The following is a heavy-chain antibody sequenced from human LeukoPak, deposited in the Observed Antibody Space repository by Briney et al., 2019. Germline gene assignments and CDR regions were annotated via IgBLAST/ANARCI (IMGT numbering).Heavy chain of an antibody. J-gene: IGHJ4*02. CDR3: ARLGGSSWYVGTSY. CDR2: IYYSGST. CDR1: GGSISSSSYY. V-gene: IGHV4-39*01. D-gene: IGHD6-13*01. Sequence: KPSETLSLTCTVSGGSISSSSYYWGWIRQPPGKGLEWIGSIYYSGSTYYNPSLKSRVTISVDTSKNQFSLKLSSVTAADTAVYYCARLGGSSWYVGTSYWGQGTLVTVSS.